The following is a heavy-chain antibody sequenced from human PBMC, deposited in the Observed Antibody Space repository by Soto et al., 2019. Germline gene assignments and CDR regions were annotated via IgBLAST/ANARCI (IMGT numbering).Heavy chain of an antibody. CDR2: IKSKTDGGTT. Sequence: EVHLVESGGGLVKPGGSLTLSCAASGFIFSNAWMNWVRQAPGKGLEWVGRIKSKTDGGTTDYAAPVKGRFTVSRDDSKTTLYLQMNTLKSEDTAVYYCTTDRFSVSPDWGLVTLVTVSS. V-gene: IGHV3-15*01. D-gene: IGHD3-3*01. J-gene: IGHJ4*02. CDR3: TTDRFSVSPD. CDR1: GFIFSNAW.